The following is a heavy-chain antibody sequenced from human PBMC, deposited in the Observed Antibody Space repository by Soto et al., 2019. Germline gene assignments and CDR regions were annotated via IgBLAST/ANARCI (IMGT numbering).Heavy chain of an antibody. Sequence: QVTLKESGPVLVKPTETLTLTCTVSGFSLSNGRVGVSWIRQPPGKALEWLAHIFSTDEKSYSTSLRTGVTISKDTSKSQVVLTMANMDPVDTATYYCARMRDYDVWSGYYDAYMDVW. J-gene: IGHJ6*03. CDR3: ARMRDYDVWSGYYDAYMDV. CDR2: IFSTDEK. D-gene: IGHD3-3*01. CDR1: GFSLSNGRVG. V-gene: IGHV2-26*01.